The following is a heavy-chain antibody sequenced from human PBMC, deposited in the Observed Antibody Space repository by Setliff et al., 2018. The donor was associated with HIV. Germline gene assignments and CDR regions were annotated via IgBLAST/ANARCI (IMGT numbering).Heavy chain of an antibody. Sequence: GASVKVSCKASGYTFTGYYMHWVRQAPGQGLEWMGWINPDSGGTNLAQKFLGRVTLTRDTSISTAYMELSRLRSDGTAVYYCARNVPGILPRWVGFDPWGQGTLVTVSS. J-gene: IGHJ5*02. CDR1: GYTFTGYY. CDR2: INPDSGGT. CDR3: ARNVPGILPRWVGFDP. D-gene: IGHD1-20*01. V-gene: IGHV1-2*02.